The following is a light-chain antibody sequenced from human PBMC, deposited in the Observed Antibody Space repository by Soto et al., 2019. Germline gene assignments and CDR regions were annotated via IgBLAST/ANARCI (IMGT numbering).Light chain of an antibody. CDR3: QQYNSSPLT. V-gene: IGKV1-5*03. J-gene: IGKJ4*01. CDR1: QSISTW. CDR2: KAS. Sequence: DIQMTQSPSTLSASVGDRVTITCRASQSISTWLAWFQQKPGKAPNLLIYKASSLESGVPSRFSVSGSGTEFTLNISTLQPDDVATYYCQQYNSSPLTFGVGTKVEIK.